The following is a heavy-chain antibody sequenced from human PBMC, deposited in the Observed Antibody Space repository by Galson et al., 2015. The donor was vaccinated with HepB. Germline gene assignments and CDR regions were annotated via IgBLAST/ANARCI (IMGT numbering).Heavy chain of an antibody. J-gene: IGHJ4*02. CDR3: ASALGYYGSSGYGDGRVVY. CDR1: GGSISSSSYY. Sequence: ETLSLTCTVSGGSISSSSYYWGWIRQPPGKGLEWIGSIYYSGSTYYNPSLKSRVTISVDTSKNQFSLKLRPVTAADTAVYYCASALGYYGSSGYGDGRVVYWGQGTLVTVSS. CDR2: IYYSGST. D-gene: IGHD3-22*01. V-gene: IGHV4-39*01.